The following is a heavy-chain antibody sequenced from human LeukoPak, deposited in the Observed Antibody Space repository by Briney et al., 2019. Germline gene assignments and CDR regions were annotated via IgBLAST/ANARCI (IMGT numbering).Heavy chain of an antibody. CDR2: IYYSGST. D-gene: IGHD1-26*01. CDR3: AREGVYSGSYYPLFDY. CDR1: GGSISSNNYN. J-gene: IGHJ4*02. V-gene: IGHV4-39*07. Sequence: SETLSLTCSVSGGSISSNNYNWGWIRQPPGKGLEWIGNIYYSGSTSYNPSLKSRVTISVDTPKNQFSLKLTSVIAADTAVYYCAREGVYSGSYYPLFDYWGQGTLVTVSS.